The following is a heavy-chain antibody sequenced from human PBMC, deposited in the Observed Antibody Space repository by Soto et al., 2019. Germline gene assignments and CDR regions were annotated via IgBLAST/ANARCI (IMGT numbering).Heavy chain of an antibody. J-gene: IGHJ4*02. CDR1: GFTFSSYG. CDR2: ISYDGSNK. CDR3: AKGGAGTIRRVGY. Sequence: GGSLRLSCAASGFTFSSYGMHWVRQAPGKGLEWVAVISYDGSNKYYADSVKGRFTISRDNSKNTLYLQMNSLRAEDTAVYYCAKGGAGTIRRVGYWGQGTLVTVSS. V-gene: IGHV3-30*18. D-gene: IGHD1-7*01.